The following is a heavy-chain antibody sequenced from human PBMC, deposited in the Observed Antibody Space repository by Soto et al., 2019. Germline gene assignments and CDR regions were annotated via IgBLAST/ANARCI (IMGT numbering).Heavy chain of an antibody. CDR3: ARHHCSSTTCHASDY. V-gene: IGHV1-69*02. Sequence: QVQLVQSGAEVKKPGSSVKVSCKASGGTFSSDAISWVRQAPGQGLEWMGRIIPILDIANYAQKFQGRVTITADKSTSTAFMELGSLRNEDTAVYYCARHHCSSTTCHASDYWGQGTLVTVSS. D-gene: IGHD2-2*01. CDR2: IIPILDIA. J-gene: IGHJ4*02. CDR1: GGTFSSDA.